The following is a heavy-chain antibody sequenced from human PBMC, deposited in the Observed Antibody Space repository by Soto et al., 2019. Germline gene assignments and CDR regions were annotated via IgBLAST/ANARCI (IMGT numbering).Heavy chain of an antibody. CDR1: GFTFSSYA. D-gene: IGHD4-17*01. CDR2: ISSNGGST. Sequence: EVQLVESGGGLVQPGGSLRLSCAASGFTFSSYAMHWVRQAPGKGLEYVSAISSNGGSTYYANSVQGRFTISRDNSKNTLYLQMGSLRAEDMAVYYGARGGDYGDPRLPGAFDIWGQGTMVTVSS. J-gene: IGHJ3*02. CDR3: ARGGDYGDPRLPGAFDI. V-gene: IGHV3-64*01.